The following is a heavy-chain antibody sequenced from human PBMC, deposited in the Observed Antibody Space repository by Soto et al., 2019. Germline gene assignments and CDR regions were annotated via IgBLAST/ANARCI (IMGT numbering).Heavy chain of an antibody. CDR3: ARVRCSSTICYSPGGWFDP. V-gene: IGHV3-53*01. Sequence: GGSLRLSCAASGFTVSSNYMSWVRQAPGKGLEWVSVIYSGGSTYYADSVKDRFTISRDNSKNTLYLQMNSLRAEDTAVYYCARVRCSSTICYSPGGWFDPWGQGTLVTVSS. J-gene: IGHJ5*02. CDR2: IYSGGST. D-gene: IGHD2-2*01. CDR1: GFTVSSNY.